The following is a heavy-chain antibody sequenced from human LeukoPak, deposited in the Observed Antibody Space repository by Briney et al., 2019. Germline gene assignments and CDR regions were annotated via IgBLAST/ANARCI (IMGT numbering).Heavy chain of an antibody. CDR1: GFTFSSFA. CDR3: AKDRSCTGSSCNVGS. J-gene: IGHJ3*01. V-gene: IGHV3-23*01. D-gene: IGHD2-2*01. Sequence: GGSLRLSCAASGFTFSSFAMSWVRQAPGKGLEWVSAISGSGGSIYYADSVKGRFTISRDNSKNTLFLQMNSLRAEDTAVYYCAKDRSCTGSSCNVGSWGQGTMVTVSS. CDR2: ISGSGGSI.